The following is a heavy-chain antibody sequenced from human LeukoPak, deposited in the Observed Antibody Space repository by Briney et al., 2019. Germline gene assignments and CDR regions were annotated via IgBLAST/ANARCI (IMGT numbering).Heavy chain of an antibody. V-gene: IGHV3-21*01. J-gene: IGHJ3*02. CDR1: GFTFSSYS. D-gene: IGHD2-2*01. CDR2: ISTSSSYI. Sequence: GGSLRLSCAASGFTFSSYSMNWVRQAPGKGLEWVSFISTSSSYIYYADSLKGRFTISRDNAKKSLYLQINSLRAEDTAVYYCARGHGVVSASDDAFDIWGQGTMVTVSS. CDR3: ARGHGVVSASDDAFDI.